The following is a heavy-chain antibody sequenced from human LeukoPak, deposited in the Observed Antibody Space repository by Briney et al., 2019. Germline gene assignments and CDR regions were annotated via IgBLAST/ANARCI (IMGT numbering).Heavy chain of an antibody. Sequence: GASVKVSCKASGYTYTSYYMHWVRQAPGQGLEWMGIINPSGGSTSYAQKFQGRVTMTRDMSTSTVYMELSSLRSEDTAVYYCARGTSRITIFGVVLDPWGQGTLVTVSS. V-gene: IGHV1-46*01. CDR3: ARGTSRITIFGVVLDP. CDR1: GYTYTSYY. D-gene: IGHD3-3*01. CDR2: INPSGGST. J-gene: IGHJ5*02.